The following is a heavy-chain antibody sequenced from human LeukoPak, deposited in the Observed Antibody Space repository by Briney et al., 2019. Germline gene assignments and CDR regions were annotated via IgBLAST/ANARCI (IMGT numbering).Heavy chain of an antibody. CDR3: GKQKNRCGGFYKGY. D-gene: IGHD2-21*01. Sequence: KPSETLSLTCTVSGGSIGSYYWSWIRQSPGKGLDWIGYIHNSGATSYNPPLKSRVTISVDSSKNQFSLKLGSVTASDTAVYYCGKQKNRCGGFYKGYRGQGTPV. CDR2: IHNSGAT. CDR1: GGSIGSYY. J-gene: IGHJ4*02. V-gene: IGHV4-59*12.